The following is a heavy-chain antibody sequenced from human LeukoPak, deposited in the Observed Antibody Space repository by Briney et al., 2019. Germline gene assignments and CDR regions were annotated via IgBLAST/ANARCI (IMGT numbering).Heavy chain of an antibody. J-gene: IGHJ4*02. V-gene: IGHV1-18*01. Sequence: GASVKVSFKASGYTFTIYGISWVRQAPGQGLEWMGWISAYNGNTNYAQKLQGRVTMTTDTSTSTAYMELRSLRSDDTAVYYCARDRSGSRYSYGGRTDYWGQGTLVTVSS. CDR3: ARDRSGSRYSYGGRTDY. CDR1: GYTFTIYG. CDR2: ISAYNGNT. D-gene: IGHD5-18*01.